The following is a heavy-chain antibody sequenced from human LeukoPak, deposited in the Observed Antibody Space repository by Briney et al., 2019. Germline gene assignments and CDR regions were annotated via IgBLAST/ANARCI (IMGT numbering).Heavy chain of an antibody. V-gene: IGHV1-69*13. D-gene: IGHD3-22*01. J-gene: IGHJ4*02. CDR1: GGTFSSYA. Sequence: ASVKVSCKASGGTFSSYAISWVRQAPGQGLEWMGGIIPIFGTANYAQKFQGRVTITADESTSTAYMELSSLRSEDTAVYYCARGDTPNYYDSSGYYYEFDYWGQGTLATVSS. CDR2: IIPIFGTA. CDR3: ARGDTPNYYDSSGYYYEFDY.